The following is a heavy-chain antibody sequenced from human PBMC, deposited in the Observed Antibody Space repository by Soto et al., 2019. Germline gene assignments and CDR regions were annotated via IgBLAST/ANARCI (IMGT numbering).Heavy chain of an antibody. CDR3: ARGLHTVTTFCYYYYRMDV. CDR2: IYYSGST. Sequence: QVQLQESGPGLVKPSQTLSLTCTVSGGSISSGDYSWGWIRQPPGKGLEWIGYIYYSGSTYYTPALKGRVTISVDTSKNQSALKLSSVTAADTAVYYCARGLHTVTTFCYYYYRMDVWGQGTTVTVSS. CDR1: GGSISSGDYS. V-gene: IGHV4-30-4*01. D-gene: IGHD4-17*01. J-gene: IGHJ6*02.